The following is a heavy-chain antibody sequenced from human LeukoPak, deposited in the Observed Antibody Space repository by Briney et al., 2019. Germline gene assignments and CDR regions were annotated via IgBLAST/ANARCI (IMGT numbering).Heavy chain of an antibody. CDR2: IIVSGVST. CDR3: AKDFGWAYCSSTSCSSGGHAY. V-gene: IGHV3-23*01. CDR1: GFTFTSNA. Sequence: PGRSRRLSCAASGFTFTSNAMSWFRQAPGKGLEWVSAIIVSGVSTYYADPVKGRFTISRDNSKNPLYIQMTSLRAEDTAVYYCAKDFGWAYCSSTSCSSGGHAYWGQGTLVTVSS. D-gene: IGHD2-2*01. J-gene: IGHJ4*02.